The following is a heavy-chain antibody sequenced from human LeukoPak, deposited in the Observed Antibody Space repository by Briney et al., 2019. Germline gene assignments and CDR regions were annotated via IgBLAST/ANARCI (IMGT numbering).Heavy chain of an antibody. J-gene: IGHJ4*02. CDR3: ARAGSVATTPFDY. CDR1: GFTFSSYS. Sequence: GGSLRLSCAASGFTFSSYSTNWVRQAPGKGLEWVSSISSSSSYIYYADSVKGRFTISRDNAKNSLYLQMNSLRAEDTAVYYCARAGSVATTPFDYWGQGTLVTVSS. V-gene: IGHV3-21*01. CDR2: ISSSSSYI. D-gene: IGHD5-12*01.